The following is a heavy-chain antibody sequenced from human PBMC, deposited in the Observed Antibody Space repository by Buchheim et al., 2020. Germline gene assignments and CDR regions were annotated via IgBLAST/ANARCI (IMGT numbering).Heavy chain of an antibody. V-gene: IGHV3-23*01. J-gene: IGHJ1*01. CDR2: ISGSGGST. CDR3: AKTPYGDYEGAEYFQH. D-gene: IGHD4-17*01. CDR1: GVTFSSYA. Sequence: EVQLLESGGGLVQPGGSLRLSCAASGVTFSSYAMSWVRQAPGKGLQWVSAISGSGGSTYYADCVKGRFTISRDNSKNTLYLQMNSLRAEDTAVYYCAKTPYGDYEGAEYFQHWGQGTL.